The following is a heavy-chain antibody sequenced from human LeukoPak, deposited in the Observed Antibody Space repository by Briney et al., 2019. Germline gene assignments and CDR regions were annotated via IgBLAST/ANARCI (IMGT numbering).Heavy chain of an antibody. D-gene: IGHD2-15*01. CDR1: GYTFTSYD. CDR2: MNPNSGNT. CDR3: ARESRYCSGGSCYRDYYYYYGMDV. Sequence: GASVKVSCKASGYTFTSYDINWVRQATGQGLEWMGWMNPNSGNTGYAQKFQGRVTMTRNTSISTAYMELSSLRSEDTAVYYCARESRYCSGGSCYRDYYYYYGMDVWGQGTTVTVSS. J-gene: IGHJ6*02. V-gene: IGHV1-8*01.